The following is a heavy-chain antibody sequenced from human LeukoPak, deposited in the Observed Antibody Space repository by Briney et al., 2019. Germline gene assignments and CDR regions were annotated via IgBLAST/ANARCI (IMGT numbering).Heavy chain of an antibody. V-gene: IGHV3-53*01. CDR1: GFTVSSNY. Sequence: GGSLRLSCAASGFTVSSNYMSWVRQAPGKGLEWVSVIYSGGSTYYADSVKGRFTISRDNSKNTLYLQMNSLRAEDTAVYYCARGYCSGGSCLEGYDPWGQGTLVTVSS. D-gene: IGHD2-15*01. J-gene: IGHJ5*02. CDR3: ARGYCSGGSCLEGYDP. CDR2: IYSGGST.